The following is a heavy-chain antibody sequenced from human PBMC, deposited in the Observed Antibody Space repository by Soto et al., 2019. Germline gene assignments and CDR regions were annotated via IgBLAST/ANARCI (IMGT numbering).Heavy chain of an antibody. CDR3: ARPSGHYDTSGYYGAFYYYGMDV. Sequence: GGSLRLSCAASGFTFSDYDMNWVRQAPGKGLEWISYISSSSATTYYADSVKGRFTISRDNAENSLFLQMNTLRDEDTAVYYCARPSGHYDTSGYYGAFYYYGMDVWGQGTTVTVSS. D-gene: IGHD3-22*01. CDR2: ISSSSATT. J-gene: IGHJ6*02. CDR1: GFTFSDYD. V-gene: IGHV3-48*02.